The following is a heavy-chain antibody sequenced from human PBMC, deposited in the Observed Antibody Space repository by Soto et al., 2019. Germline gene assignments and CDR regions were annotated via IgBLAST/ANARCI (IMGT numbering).Heavy chain of an antibody. J-gene: IGHJ4*02. Sequence: GASVKVSCKASGYTFTSYYMHWVRQAPGQGLEWMGIINPSGGSTSYAQKFQGRVTMTRDTSTSTVYMELSSLRSEDTAVYYCARDRYYYDSSGYFLGHPPDYWGQGTLDTVSS. CDR3: ARDRYYYDSSGYFLGHPPDY. D-gene: IGHD3-22*01. CDR2: INPSGGST. V-gene: IGHV1-46*01. CDR1: GYTFTSYY.